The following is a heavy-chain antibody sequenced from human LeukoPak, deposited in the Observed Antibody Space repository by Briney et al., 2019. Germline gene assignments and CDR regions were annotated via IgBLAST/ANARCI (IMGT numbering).Heavy chain of an antibody. D-gene: IGHD1-1*01. CDR2: ISKSGAT. J-gene: IGHJ4*02. V-gene: IGHV1-2*02. CDR1: GYTFTGYY. Sequence: ASVKVSCKASGYTFTGYYMHWVRQAPGQGLEWMGWISKSGATIYAQNFRGRVTVTRDTSISTAYMGLSSLRSDDTAVYYCAREGSWNGDYWGQGTLVTVSS. CDR3: AREGSWNGDY.